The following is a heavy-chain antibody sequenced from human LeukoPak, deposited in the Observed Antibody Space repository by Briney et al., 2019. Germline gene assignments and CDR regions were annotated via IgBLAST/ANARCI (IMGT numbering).Heavy chain of an antibody. D-gene: IGHD6-13*01. J-gene: IGHJ3*02. V-gene: IGHV4-59*08. CDR1: GGSISSYY. CDR2: IYYSGST. Sequence: SETLSLTCTVSGGSISSYYWSWIRQPPGRGLVWIGYIYYSGSTNYNPSLKSRVTISVDTSKNQFSLNLSSVTAADTAVYYCARRSAGWDAFDIWGQGTMVTVSS. CDR3: ARRSAGWDAFDI.